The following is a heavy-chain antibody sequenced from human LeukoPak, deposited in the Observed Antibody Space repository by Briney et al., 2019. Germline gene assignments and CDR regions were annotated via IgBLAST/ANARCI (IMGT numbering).Heavy chain of an antibody. J-gene: IGHJ6*02. Sequence: SETLSLTCTVSGGSISSYYWSWIRQPPGKGLEWIGYIYYSGSTNYNPSLKSRVTISVDTSKNQFSLKLSSVTAADTAVYYCARLRSTYYYGSGSVGMDVWGQGTTVTVSS. CDR2: IYYSGST. V-gene: IGHV4-59*08. CDR3: ARLRSTYYYGSGSVGMDV. CDR1: GGSISSYY. D-gene: IGHD3-10*01.